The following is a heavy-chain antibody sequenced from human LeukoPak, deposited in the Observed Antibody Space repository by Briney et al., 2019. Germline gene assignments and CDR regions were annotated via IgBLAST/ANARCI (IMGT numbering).Heavy chain of an antibody. D-gene: IGHD3-10*01. V-gene: IGHV3-74*01. CDR2: INSDGSST. CDR1: GFTFSSYW. Sequence: PGGTLRLSCAASGFTFSSYWMHWVRQAPGKGLVWVSRINSDGSSTSYADSVKGRFTISRDNAKNTLYLQMNSLRAEDTAVYYCARGGIMVRGVIITNWGQGTLVTVSS. CDR3: ARGGIMVRGVIITN. J-gene: IGHJ4*02.